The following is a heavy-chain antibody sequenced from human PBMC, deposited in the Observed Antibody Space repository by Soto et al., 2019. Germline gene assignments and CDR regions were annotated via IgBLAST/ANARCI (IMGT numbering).Heavy chain of an antibody. CDR1: GYTFTSYG. D-gene: IGHD4-17*01. V-gene: IGHV1-18*01. CDR2: ISAYNGNT. J-gene: IGHJ6*02. Sequence: ASVKVSCKASGYTFTSYGISWVRQAPGQGLEWMGWISAYNGNTNYAQKLQGRVTMTTDTSTSTAYMELRSLRSDDTAVYYCASSPGDYESGYYYYYGMDVWGQGTTVTVSS. CDR3: ASSPGDYESGYYYYYGMDV.